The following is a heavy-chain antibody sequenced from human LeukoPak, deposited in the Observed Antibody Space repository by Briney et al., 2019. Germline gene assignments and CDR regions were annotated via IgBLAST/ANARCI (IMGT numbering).Heavy chain of an antibody. CDR1: GFTFSDYY. D-gene: IGHD5-18*01. Sequence: GGSLRLSCAASGFTFSDYYMDWVRQAPGKGVEWVGRTRNKANSYTTEFAASVKGRFTISRDDSQNSVYLQMNSLKTEDTAVYYCARDGYSYGTNYYFDYWGQGTLVTVSS. J-gene: IGHJ4*02. V-gene: IGHV3-72*01. CDR3: ARDGYSYGTNYYFDY. CDR2: TRNKANSYTT.